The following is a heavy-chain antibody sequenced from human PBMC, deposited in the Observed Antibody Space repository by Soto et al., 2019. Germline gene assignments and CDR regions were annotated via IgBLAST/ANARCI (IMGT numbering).Heavy chain of an antibody. CDR3: ARDRREPADAFDI. CDR1: GGTFGSYA. D-gene: IGHD1-26*01. Sequence: VKVSCKASGGTFGSYAISWGRQAPGQGLEWMGGIIPIFGTANYAQKFQGRVTITADESTSTAYMELSSLRSEDTAVYYCARDRREPADAFDIWGQGTMVTVS. V-gene: IGHV1-69*01. J-gene: IGHJ3*02. CDR2: IIPIFGTA.